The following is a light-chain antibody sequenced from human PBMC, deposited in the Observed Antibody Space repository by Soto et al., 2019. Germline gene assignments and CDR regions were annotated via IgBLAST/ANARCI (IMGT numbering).Light chain of an antibody. J-gene: IGLJ2*01. CDR1: SSDVGAYNY. Sequence: QSALTQPASVSGSPGQSITISCTGTSSDVGAYNYVSWYQQHPGKAPKLMIYDVRNRPSGVSSRFSGSKSGNTASLTISGLQAEDEADYYCSSYAGSSTPVLFGGGTKLPS. CDR3: SSYAGSSTPVL. CDR2: DVR. V-gene: IGLV2-14*03.